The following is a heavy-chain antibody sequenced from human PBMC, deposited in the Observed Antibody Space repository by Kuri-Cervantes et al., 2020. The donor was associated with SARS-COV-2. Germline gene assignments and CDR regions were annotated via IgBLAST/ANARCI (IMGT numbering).Heavy chain of an antibody. D-gene: IGHD2-21*02. V-gene: IGHV1-24*01. J-gene: IGHJ3*02. CDR3: ARDCGDCYNDDAFDI. CDR2: FDPEDGET. Sequence: ASVKVSCKVSGYTLTELSMHWVRQAPGKGLEWMGGFDPEDGETIYAQKFQGRVTMTEDTSTDTAYMELSSLRSEDTAVYYCARDCGDCYNDDAFDIWGQGTMVTVSS. CDR1: GYTLTELS.